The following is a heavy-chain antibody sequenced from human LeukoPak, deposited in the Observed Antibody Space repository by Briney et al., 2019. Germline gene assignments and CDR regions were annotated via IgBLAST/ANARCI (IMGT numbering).Heavy chain of an antibody. CDR2: IYYSGGT. CDR3: ARDGARWSCLY. D-gene: IGHD2-15*01. Sequence: PSETLSLTCTVSGGSIRGGGYYWSWIRQHPGKDLEWVGFIYYSGGTYYNPSLKSRVAISVDTSKYQFSLKLSSWTDAAAAVYYYARDGARWSCLYWGQGTLVTVSS. V-gene: IGHV4-31*03. CDR1: GGSIRGGGYY. J-gene: IGHJ4*02.